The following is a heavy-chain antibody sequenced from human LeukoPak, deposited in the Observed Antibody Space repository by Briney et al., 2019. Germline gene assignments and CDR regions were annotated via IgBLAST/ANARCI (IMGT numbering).Heavy chain of an antibody. V-gene: IGHV1-2*02. CDR3: ARHEGLDIVATMAFDY. CDR2: INPNSGGT. CDR1: GYTFTGYY. Sequence: ALVKVSCKASGYTFTGYYMHWVRQAPGQGLEWMGWINPNSGGTNYAQKFQGRVTMTRDTSISTAYMELSRLRSDDTAVYYCARHEGLDIVATMAFDYWGQGTLVTVSS. J-gene: IGHJ4*02. D-gene: IGHD5-12*01.